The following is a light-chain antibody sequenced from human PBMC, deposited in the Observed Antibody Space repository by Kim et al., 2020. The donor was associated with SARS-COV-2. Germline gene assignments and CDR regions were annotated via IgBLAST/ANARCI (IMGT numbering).Light chain of an antibody. CDR2: GAS. Sequence: DIQMTQSPSSLSASVGDRVTITCRASQSLRSDLTWYQQKPGKAPKLLISGASSLQSGVPSRFSGSGSGTDFTLTINSLQPEDFATYYCQQSSSIPFAFGPGTKVDIK. CDR1: QSLRSD. J-gene: IGKJ3*01. CDR3: QQSSSIPFA. V-gene: IGKV1-39*01.